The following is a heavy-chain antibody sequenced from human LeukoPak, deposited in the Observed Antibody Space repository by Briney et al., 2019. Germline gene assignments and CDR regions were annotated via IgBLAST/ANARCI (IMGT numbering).Heavy chain of an antibody. J-gene: IGHJ4*02. V-gene: IGHV1-69*04. CDR1: GGTFNNYA. D-gene: IGHD5-12*01. CDR3: ATEPSRSYSFDHLDF. CDR2: VVPMFGIR. Sequence: EASVKVSCKTSGGTFNNYAISWVRQAPGQGLEWMGRVVPMFGIRNYPQTFRGRVNITADKATNTVYMELRSLRAEDTAIYYCATEPSRSYSFDHLDFWGLGTPVTVSS.